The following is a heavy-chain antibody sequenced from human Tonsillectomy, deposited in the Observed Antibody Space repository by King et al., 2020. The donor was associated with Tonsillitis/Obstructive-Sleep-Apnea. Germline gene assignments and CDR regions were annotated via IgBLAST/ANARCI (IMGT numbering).Heavy chain of an antibody. J-gene: IGHJ4*02. D-gene: IGHD6-13*01. Sequence: VQLQESGPGLVKPSGTLSLTCAVSGGSISSNNWWSWVRQSPGKGLEWLGEIYHSGSTHYNPSLKSRVTISIDKSKNQFSLKLSSVTAADTAVYYCATIKNVASAGLVDYWGQGTLVTVSS. CDR2: IYHSGST. CDR3: ATIKNVASAGLVDY. CDR1: GGSISSNNW. V-gene: IGHV4-4*02.